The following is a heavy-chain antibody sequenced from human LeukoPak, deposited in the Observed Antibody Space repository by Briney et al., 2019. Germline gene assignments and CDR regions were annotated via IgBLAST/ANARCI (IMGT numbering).Heavy chain of an antibody. CDR3: AKKWSSNTAMVTGGDY. V-gene: IGHV3-30*02. CDR1: GFTFSSYG. D-gene: IGHD5-18*01. CDR2: IRYDGSNK. Sequence: GGSLRLSCAASGFTFSSYGMHWVRQAPGTGLEWVAFIRYDGSNKYYADSVKGRFTISRDNSKNTLYLQMNSLRAEDTAVYYCAKKWSSNTAMVTGGDYWGQGTLVTVSS. J-gene: IGHJ4*02.